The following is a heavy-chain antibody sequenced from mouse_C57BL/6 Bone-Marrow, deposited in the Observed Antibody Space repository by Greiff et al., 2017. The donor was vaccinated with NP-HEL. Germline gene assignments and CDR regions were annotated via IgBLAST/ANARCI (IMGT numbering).Heavy chain of an antibody. CDR3: ASGGTTVGFAY. V-gene: IGHV1-64*01. CDR1: GYTFTSYW. CDR2: IHPNSGST. J-gene: IGHJ3*01. Sequence: QVQLQQSGAELVKPGASVKLSCKASGYTFTSYWMHWVKQRPGQGLEWIGMIHPNSGSTNYNEKFKSKATLTVDKSSSTAYMQLSSLTSEDSAVYYCASGGTTVGFAYWGQGTLVTVSA. D-gene: IGHD1-1*01.